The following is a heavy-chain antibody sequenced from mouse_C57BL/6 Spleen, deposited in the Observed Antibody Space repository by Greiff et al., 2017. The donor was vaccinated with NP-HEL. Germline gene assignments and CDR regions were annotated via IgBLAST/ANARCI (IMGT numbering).Heavy chain of an antibody. J-gene: IGHJ4*01. CDR3: ARWDYDVLAMDY. CDR2: IHPNSGST. V-gene: IGHV1-64*01. CDR1: GYTFTSYW. Sequence: QVQLQQPGAELVKPGASVKLSCKASGYTFTSYWMHWVKQRPGQGLEWIGMIHPNSGSTNYNEKFKSKATLTVDKSSSTAYMQLSSLTSEDSAVNYCARWDYDVLAMDYWGQGTSVTVSS. D-gene: IGHD2-4*01.